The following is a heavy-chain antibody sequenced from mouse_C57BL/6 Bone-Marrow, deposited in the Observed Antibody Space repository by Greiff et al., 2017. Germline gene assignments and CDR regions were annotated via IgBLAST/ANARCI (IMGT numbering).Heavy chain of an antibody. J-gene: IGHJ2*01. V-gene: IGHV1-50*01. Sequence: QVQLQQSGAELVKPGASVKLSCKASGYTFTSYWMQWVKQRPGQGLEWIGEIDPSDSYTNYNQKFKGKATLTVDTSSSTAYMQLSSLTSEDSAVYYCARGEIYYGNYDLFDYWGQGTTLTGSS. CDR2: IDPSDSYT. CDR3: ARGEIYYGNYDLFDY. D-gene: IGHD2-1*01. CDR1: GYTFTSYW.